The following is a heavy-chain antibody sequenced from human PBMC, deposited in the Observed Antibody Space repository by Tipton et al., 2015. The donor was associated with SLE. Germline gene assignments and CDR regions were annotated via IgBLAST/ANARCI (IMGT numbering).Heavy chain of an antibody. CDR2: INPNSGGT. CDR1: GYTFTGYY. Sequence: QVQLVQSGAEVKKPGASVKVSCKASGYTFTGYYMHWLRQAPGQGLEWMGWINPNSGGTNYAQKFQGRVTMARDTSISTAYMELSRLRSDDTAVYYCARPALYYDSWSGYSDWGQGTLVTVSS. CDR3: ARPALYYDSWSGYSD. V-gene: IGHV1-2*02. J-gene: IGHJ4*02. D-gene: IGHD3-9*01.